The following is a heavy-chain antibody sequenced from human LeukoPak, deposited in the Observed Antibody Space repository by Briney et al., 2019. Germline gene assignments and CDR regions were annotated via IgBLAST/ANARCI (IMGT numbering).Heavy chain of an antibody. V-gene: IGHV4-4*07. J-gene: IGHJ4*02. CDR3: AREGNYYGSGSYYYYFDY. D-gene: IGHD3-10*01. CDR2: IYTSGST. CDR1: GGSISSYY. Sequence: SETLSLTCTVSGGSISSYYWSWIRQPAGKGLEWIGRIYTSGSTNYNPSLKSRVTISVDTSKNQFSLKLSSVTAADTAVYYCAREGNYYGSGSYYYYFDYWGQGTLVTVSS.